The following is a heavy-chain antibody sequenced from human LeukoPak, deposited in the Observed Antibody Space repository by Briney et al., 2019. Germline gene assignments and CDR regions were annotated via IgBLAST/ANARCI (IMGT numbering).Heavy chain of an antibody. D-gene: IGHD3-9*01. V-gene: IGHV3-23*01. Sequence: PGGSLRLSCVASGFTLSKYAMSWVRQAPGKGLGRVSAITGIGGGTYYADSVKGRFTISRDNSKNTLYLQMNSLGAEDTAVYYCAKWGDYDVLTGYYDPDYWGQGTLVTGSS. CDR3: AKWGDYDVLTGYYDPDY. J-gene: IGHJ4*02. CDR2: ITGIGGGT. CDR1: GFTLSKYA.